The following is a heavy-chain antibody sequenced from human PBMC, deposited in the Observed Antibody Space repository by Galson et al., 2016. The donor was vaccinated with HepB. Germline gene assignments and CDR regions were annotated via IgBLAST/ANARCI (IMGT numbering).Heavy chain of an antibody. D-gene: IGHD6-13*01. CDR2: IDAGDVNA. Sequence: SVKVSCKASGYRFSGYAMHWVRQAPGQSLEWMGWIDAGDVNAEYSEKFQGRVTISRDTSATTVSMELSSLRTEDTAMYYCARGFRIAADYWGQGTQVTVSS. J-gene: IGHJ4*02. CDR1: GYRFSGYA. V-gene: IGHV1-3*01. CDR3: ARGFRIAADY.